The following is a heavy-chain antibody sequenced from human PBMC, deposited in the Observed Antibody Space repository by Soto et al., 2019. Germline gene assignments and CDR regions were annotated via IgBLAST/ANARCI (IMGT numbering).Heavy chain of an antibody. D-gene: IGHD3-16*01. CDR2: FTGTSSPI. CDR3: ARLDYNFDY. Sequence: EVQLEESGGGLVQPGGSRRLSCAASGFTFGSYTMNGFRQAPGKGLEWVSYFTGTSSPIYYADSVKGRFTISRDNAKNLLYLQINSLRAEDTAVYYSARLDYNFDYWGHGTLVTVSS. J-gene: IGHJ4*01. V-gene: IGHV3-48*01. CDR1: GFTFGSYT.